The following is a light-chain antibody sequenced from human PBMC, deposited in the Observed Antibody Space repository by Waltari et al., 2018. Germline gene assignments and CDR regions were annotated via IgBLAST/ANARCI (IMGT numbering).Light chain of an antibody. Sequence: QSALTQPASVSGSPGQSITIPCTGTSSDVGSNNSVSWYQHHPGQGPKVIIYDVSDRPSGVSARFSGSKSGNTASLTISGLQAEDEADYYCSSQSSDNVVLFGGGTKVTVL. J-gene: IGLJ3*02. CDR2: DVS. CDR1: SSDVGSNNS. CDR3: SSQSSDNVVL. V-gene: IGLV2-14*03.